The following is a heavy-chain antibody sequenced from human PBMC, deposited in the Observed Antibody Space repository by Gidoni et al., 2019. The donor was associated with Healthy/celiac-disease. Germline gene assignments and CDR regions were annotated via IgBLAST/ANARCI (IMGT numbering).Heavy chain of an antibody. J-gene: IGHJ6*03. CDR2: IIPIFGTA. CDR1: GGPFSSYA. D-gene: IGHD3-10*01. Sequence: QVQLVQSGAEVKKPGSSVKVSCKASGGPFSSYAISWVRQAPGQGLEWMGGIIPIFGTANYAQKFQGRVTITADESTSTAYMELSSLRSEDTAVYYCAREFYGSGSYYSTNYYYYMDVWGKGTTVTVSS. CDR3: AREFYGSGSYYSTNYYYYMDV. V-gene: IGHV1-69*01.